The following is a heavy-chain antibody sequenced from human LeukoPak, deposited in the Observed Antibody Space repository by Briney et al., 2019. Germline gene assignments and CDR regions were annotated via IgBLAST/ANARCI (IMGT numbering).Heavy chain of an antibody. Sequence: ASVKVSCKASGYTFTSYDINWVRQATGQGLEWMGWMNPNSGNTGYAQKFQGRVTMTRNTPISTAYIELSSLRSDDTAVYYCARKYLYGSGKPHFDYWGQGALVTVSS. CDR1: GYTFTSYD. V-gene: IGHV1-8*01. J-gene: IGHJ4*02. D-gene: IGHD3-10*01. CDR2: MNPNSGNT. CDR3: ARKYLYGSGKPHFDY.